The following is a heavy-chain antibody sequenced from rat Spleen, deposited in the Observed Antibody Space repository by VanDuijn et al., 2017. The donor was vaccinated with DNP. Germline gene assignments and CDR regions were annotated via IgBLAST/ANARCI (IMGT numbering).Heavy chain of an antibody. D-gene: IGHD1-1*01. CDR2: IWGDGST. CDR1: GLSLTSNS. V-gene: IGHV2-47*01. Sequence: QVQLKESGPGLVQPSQTLSLTCTVSGLSLTSNSVSWIRQPPGKGLEWMGVIWGDGSTAYNSALNSRLSISRDTSKSQVFLKMSSLKTEDTATYYCARLLLADYFDYWGQGVMVTVSS. CDR3: ARLLLADYFDY. J-gene: IGHJ2*01.